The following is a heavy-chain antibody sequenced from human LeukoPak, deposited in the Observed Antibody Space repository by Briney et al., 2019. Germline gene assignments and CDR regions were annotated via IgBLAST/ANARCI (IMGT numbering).Heavy chain of an antibody. D-gene: IGHD3-22*01. CDR1: GITFRNHG. CDR3: ASYYDTSGHYVDY. Sequence: GGSLRLSCAASGITFRNHGMHWVRQAPGKGLEWVAFIQSDGNNEYYADSVKGRFTISRDNSKNTLYLQMNTLRAEDTAVYYCASYYDTSGHYVDYWGQGTLVTVSS. V-gene: IGHV3-30*02. CDR2: IQSDGNNE. J-gene: IGHJ4*02.